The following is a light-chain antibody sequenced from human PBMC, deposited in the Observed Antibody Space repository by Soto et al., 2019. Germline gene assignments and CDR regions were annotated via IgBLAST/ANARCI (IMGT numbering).Light chain of an antibody. CDR3: QQSRSTPVT. J-gene: IGKJ4*01. V-gene: IGKV1-39*01. CDR2: AAD. Sequence: DIQMTQSPSSLSASVGDRVTITCRATQAISNYLNWYQQKPGQAPRLLIYAADNMQAGVPSRFRGSGSGTDFSLTISSLQAEDFATYCCQQSRSTPVTFGGGTKVDIK. CDR1: QAISNY.